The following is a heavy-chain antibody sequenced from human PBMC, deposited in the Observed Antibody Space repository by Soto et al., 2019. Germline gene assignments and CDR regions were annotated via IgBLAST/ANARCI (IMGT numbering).Heavy chain of an antibody. CDR3: ARDQSSGYGVDY. CDR2: SNPGGGSP. V-gene: IGHV1-46*01. Sequence: VASVKVSCKASGYTFTSYYIHWVRQAPGEGLEWMGISNPGGGSPSYAQRFQGRVTMTGDTSTRTIYMDLTSLRSEDTAVYYCARDQSSGYGVDYWGQGTLVTVSS. D-gene: IGHD3-22*01. J-gene: IGHJ4*02. CDR1: GYTFTSYY.